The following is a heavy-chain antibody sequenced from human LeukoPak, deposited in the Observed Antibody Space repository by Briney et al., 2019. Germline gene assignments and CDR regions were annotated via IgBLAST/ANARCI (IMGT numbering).Heavy chain of an antibody. CDR2: INHNGNVN. J-gene: IGHJ3*02. Sequence: EPGGSLRLSCAASGFTFSSYWMNWARQAPGKGLEWVASINHNGNVNYYVDSVKGRFTISRDNAKNSLYLQMNSLRAEDTALYYCAKVVSSRPSKGYAFDIWGQGTMVTVSS. V-gene: IGHV3-7*03. CDR3: AKVVSSRPSKGYAFDI. CDR1: GFTFSSYW. D-gene: IGHD3-16*02.